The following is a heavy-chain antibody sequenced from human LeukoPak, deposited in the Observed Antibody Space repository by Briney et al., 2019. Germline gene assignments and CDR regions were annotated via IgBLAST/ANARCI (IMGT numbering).Heavy chain of an antibody. V-gene: IGHV3-23*01. CDR3: TKRVASLYYSDY. J-gene: IGHJ4*02. D-gene: IGHD5-12*01. Sequence: GGSLRLSCAASGFTFSSYAMSWVRQAPGKGLEWVSAITGSGARPFYADSVKGRFTISRDNSKNTLYLQIHSLRAEDTAVYYCTKRVASLYYSDYWGQGTLVTVSS. CDR2: ITGSGARP. CDR1: GFTFSSYA.